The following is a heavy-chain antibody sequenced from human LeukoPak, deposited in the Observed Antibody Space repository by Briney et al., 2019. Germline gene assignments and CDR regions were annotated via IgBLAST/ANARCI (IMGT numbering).Heavy chain of an antibody. CDR2: IYAGGAT. CDR3: ATNGYSGTYNRYFDS. D-gene: IGHD1-26*01. J-gene: IGHJ4*02. CDR1: GFTVSSSY. V-gene: IGHV3-53*05. Sequence: PGRSLRLSCAASGFTVSSSYMSWVRQAPGKGLEWVSVIYAGGATYYPDSVKGRFTISRDNSKNTLYLQMDSLRSEDTAVYYCATNGYSGTYNRYFDSWGQGTLVTVSS.